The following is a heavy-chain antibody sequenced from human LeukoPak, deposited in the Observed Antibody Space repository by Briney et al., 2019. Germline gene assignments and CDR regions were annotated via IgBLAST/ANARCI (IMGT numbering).Heavy chain of an antibody. J-gene: IGHJ4*02. D-gene: IGHD4-17*01. CDR2: IYTSGNT. V-gene: IGHV4-31*03. CDR3: AGPRVGDYAGFEC. Sequence: SQTLSLTCTVSGYSISSDGYNWSWIRQHPGKGLEWIGYIYTSGNTYYNPSLKSRVDILLDTSKNPFSLKLSSVTAADTAVYYCAGPRVGDYAGFECWGQGTLVTVSS. CDR1: GYSISSDGYN.